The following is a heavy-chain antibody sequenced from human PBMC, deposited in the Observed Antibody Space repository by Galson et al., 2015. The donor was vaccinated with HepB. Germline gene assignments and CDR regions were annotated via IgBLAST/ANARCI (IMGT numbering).Heavy chain of an antibody. CDR1: GFTFSSYS. CDR3: AREGYDFWSGYYGYYYYMDV. V-gene: IGHV3-48*01. Sequence: SLRLSCAASGFTFSSYSMNWVRQAPGKGLEWVSYISSSSSTIYYADSVKGRFTISRDNAKNSLYLQMNSLRAEDTAVYYCAREGYDFWSGYYGYYYYMDVWGKGTTVTVSS. D-gene: IGHD3-3*01. CDR2: ISSSSSTI. J-gene: IGHJ6*03.